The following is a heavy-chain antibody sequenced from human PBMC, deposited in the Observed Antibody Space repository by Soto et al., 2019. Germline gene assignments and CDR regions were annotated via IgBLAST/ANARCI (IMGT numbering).Heavy chain of an antibody. J-gene: IGHJ6*02. CDR2: IYYSGST. V-gene: IGHV4-61*01. Sequence: PSETLSLTCTVSGGSVSSGSYYWNWIRQPPGKGLECIGYIYYSGSTNYNPSLKSRVTISVDTSKNQFSLKLSSVTAADTAVYYCAREKGTCMDVWGQGTTVTVSS. CDR1: GGSVSSGSYY. CDR3: AREKGTCMDV.